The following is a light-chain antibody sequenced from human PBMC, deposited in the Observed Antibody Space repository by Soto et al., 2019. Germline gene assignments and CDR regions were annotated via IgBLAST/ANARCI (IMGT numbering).Light chain of an antibody. CDR1: QTITNY. V-gene: IGKV1-39*01. Sequence: DIQMTQSPSSLSASVGDRVTITCQASQTITNYLNWYQQKPGKAPNLLIYAASSLQSGVPSRFSGSGSGTDFILSISRLQPEDFATYYCQQSYSTPRTFGGGTK. CDR2: AAS. J-gene: IGKJ4*01. CDR3: QQSYSTPRT.